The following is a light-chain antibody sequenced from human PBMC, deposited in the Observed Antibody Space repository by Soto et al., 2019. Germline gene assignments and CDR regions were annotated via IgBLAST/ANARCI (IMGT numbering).Light chain of an antibody. V-gene: IGKV1-9*01. Sequence: IPLTQSPSSLSASVGDRVTITCRTSPGISSYLAWYQQKPGKAPKLLIYAASTLQSGVPSMFSGSGYETDFTLTICNLQPGDFATYYCQQLNRYPLTLGGGTKVDIK. J-gene: IGKJ4*01. CDR1: PGISSY. CDR2: AAS. CDR3: QQLNRYPLT.